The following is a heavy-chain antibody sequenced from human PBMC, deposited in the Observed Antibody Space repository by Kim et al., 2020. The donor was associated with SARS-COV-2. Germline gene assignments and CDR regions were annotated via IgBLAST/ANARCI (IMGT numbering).Heavy chain of an antibody. J-gene: IGHJ6*02. CDR1: GGSFSGYY. CDR3: ARVESPKRYSSSWYAPSGHYYYYYGMDV. Sequence: SETLSLTCAVYGGSFSGYYWSWIRQPPGKGLEWIGEINHSGSTNYNPSLKSRVTISVDTSKNQFSLKLSSVTAADTAVYYCARVESPKRYSSSWYAPSGHYYYYYGMDVWGQGTTVTVSS. D-gene: IGHD6-13*01. V-gene: IGHV4-34*01. CDR2: INHSGST.